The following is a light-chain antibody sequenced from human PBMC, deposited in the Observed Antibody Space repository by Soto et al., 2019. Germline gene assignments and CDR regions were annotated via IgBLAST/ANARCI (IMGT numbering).Light chain of an antibody. Sequence: QSVLTQPPSASGSPGQSVTLSCTGTSSDVGGYNYVSWYQQHPDKAPKLMIYEVTKRPSGVPDRFSGSKSGNTASLTVSGLQAEDEADYYCASYAGSNNFVVFGGGTKLTVL. CDR3: ASYAGSNNFVV. V-gene: IGLV2-8*01. J-gene: IGLJ2*01. CDR1: SSDVGGYNY. CDR2: EVT.